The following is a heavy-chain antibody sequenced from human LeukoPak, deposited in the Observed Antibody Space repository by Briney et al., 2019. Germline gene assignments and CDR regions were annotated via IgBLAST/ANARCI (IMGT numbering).Heavy chain of an antibody. CDR3: PRHEGGYSGYDTDAFDI. V-gene: IGHV4-59*08. D-gene: IGHD5-12*01. Sequence: SETLSLTCTVSGGSISSYYWNWIRQPPGKGLEWIGNIYYSGSTRYNPSLKSRVTISLDTSKNHFSLKLSSVTAADTAVYYCPRHEGGYSGYDTDAFDIWGQGTMVTVSS. CDR1: GGSISSYY. J-gene: IGHJ3*02. CDR2: IYYSGST.